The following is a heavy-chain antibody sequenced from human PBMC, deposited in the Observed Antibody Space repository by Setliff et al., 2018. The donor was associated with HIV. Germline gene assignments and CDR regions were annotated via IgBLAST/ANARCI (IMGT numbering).Heavy chain of an antibody. Sequence: ASVKVSCKTTGYTFSTYPMHWVRQAPGQRLEWMGWINTGNDNTRYSQKFRGRVTITRDTSASTAYMELSSLTSEDTAVYYCAKGGDRAMINFDHWGQGTLGTVS. V-gene: IGHV1-3*04. CDR2: INTGNDNT. J-gene: IGHJ4*02. CDR3: AKGGDRAMINFDH. D-gene: IGHD5-18*01. CDR1: GYTFSTYP.